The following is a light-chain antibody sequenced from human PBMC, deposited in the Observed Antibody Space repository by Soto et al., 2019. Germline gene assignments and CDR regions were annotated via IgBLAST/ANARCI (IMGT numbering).Light chain of an antibody. CDR3: SSFTGSSTL. Sequence: QSALTQPASVSGSPGQSITISCTGTSIDVGGYNYVSWYQQHPGKAPRLMIYDVGNRPSGVSNRFSGSKSGNTASLTISGLQAEDEADYYCSSFTGSSTLFGGGTKVTVL. CDR1: SIDVGGYNY. CDR2: DVG. J-gene: IGLJ2*01. V-gene: IGLV2-14*01.